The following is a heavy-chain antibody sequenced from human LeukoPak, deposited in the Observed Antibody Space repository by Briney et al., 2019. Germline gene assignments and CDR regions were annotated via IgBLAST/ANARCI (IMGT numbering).Heavy chain of an antibody. J-gene: IGHJ5*02. CDR1: GFPFSDHD. V-gene: IGHV3-72*01. CDR3: ARDAGWRLDP. CDR2: IRNKPNSYTT. D-gene: IGHD3-3*01. Sequence: PGGSLRLSCEASGFPFSDHDMDWVRQAPGKGLEGVGRIRNKPNSYTTEYAASVRGRFTISRDDSKNSLFLQMDSLKTEDTAMYYCARDAGWRLDPWGQGTLVTVSS.